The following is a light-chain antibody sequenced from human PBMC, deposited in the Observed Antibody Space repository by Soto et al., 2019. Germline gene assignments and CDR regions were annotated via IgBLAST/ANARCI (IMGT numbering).Light chain of an antibody. CDR3: CSYASSSSYV. CDR1: SSDVGDYNY. CDR2: EGT. V-gene: IGLV2-23*01. Sequence: QSALTQPASVSGSPGQSITISCTGTSSDVGDYNYVSWYQHHPGKVPKLIIYEGTQRPSGVSSRFSGSKSGNTASLTISGLQAEDEADYYCCSYASSSSYVFGTGTKLTVL. J-gene: IGLJ1*01.